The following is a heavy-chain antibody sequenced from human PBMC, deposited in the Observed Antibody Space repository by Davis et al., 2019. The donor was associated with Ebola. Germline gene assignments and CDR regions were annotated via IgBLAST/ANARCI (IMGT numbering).Heavy chain of an antibody. Sequence: PSETLSLTCLVSGGSISSPFWTWIRQSPGKGLEWIGYIHSSGNTYNPSFKSRVTVSLDASKSQSSLKLSSVTAADTAVYYCASGGGWLPDNWGQGTLVTVSS. CDR2: IHSSGNT. CDR1: GGSISSPF. V-gene: IGHV4-59*11. D-gene: IGHD5-12*01. CDR3: ASGGGWLPDN. J-gene: IGHJ4*02.